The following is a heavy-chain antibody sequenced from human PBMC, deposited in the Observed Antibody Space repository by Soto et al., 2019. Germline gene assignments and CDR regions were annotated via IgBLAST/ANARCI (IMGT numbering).Heavy chain of an antibody. CDR2: IYHRGST. V-gene: IGHV4-4*02. CDR3: ARLLPEYNFDY. Sequence: QVQLQESGPGLVKPSGTLSLTCAVSSGSISSSNWWSWVRQPPGKGLEWIGEIYHRGSTNYNPSLMSLVTISVDKSKNQFSLKLSSVTAADTDVYYCARLLPEYNFDYCGQGTLVTVSS. D-gene: IGHD1-1*01. CDR1: SGSISSSNW. J-gene: IGHJ4*02.